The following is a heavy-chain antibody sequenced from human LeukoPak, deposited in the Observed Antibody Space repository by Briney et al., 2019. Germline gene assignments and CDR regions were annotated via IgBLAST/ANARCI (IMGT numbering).Heavy chain of an antibody. D-gene: IGHD3-10*01. CDR1: GFTFSSYA. J-gene: IGHJ5*02. CDR3: ARDRSITLVRGVIHWFDT. Sequence: GGSLRLSCAASGFTFSSYAMSWVRQAPGKGLEWVSAISGSGGSTYYADSVKGRFTISRDNAKNTLYLQMNSLRAEDTAVYYCARDRSITLVRGVIHWFDTWGQGTLVTVSS. V-gene: IGHV3-23*01. CDR2: ISGSGGST.